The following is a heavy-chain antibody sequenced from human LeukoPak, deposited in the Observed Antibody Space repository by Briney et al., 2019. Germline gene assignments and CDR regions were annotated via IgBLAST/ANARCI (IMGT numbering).Heavy chain of an antibody. V-gene: IGHV3-23*01. CDR2: ICGSGGST. CDR1: GFTFSSYA. CDR3: AKVSAPLVDSGDHTWFDR. Sequence: GGSLRLSCAASGFTFSSYAMSWVRQAPGKGLEWVSAICGSGGSTYYADSVKGRFTISRDNSKNTLYLQMNRLRAEDTDVYYCAKVSAPLVDSGDHTWFDRWGQGTLVTVSS. J-gene: IGHJ5*02. D-gene: IGHD4-17*01.